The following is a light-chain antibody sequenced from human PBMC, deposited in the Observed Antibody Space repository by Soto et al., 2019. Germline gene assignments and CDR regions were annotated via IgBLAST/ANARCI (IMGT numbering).Light chain of an antibody. CDR1: SRDVGGYNY. CDR2: EVS. V-gene: IGLV2-8*01. Sequence: QSALTQPPSASGSPGQSVTISCTGTSRDVGGYNYVSWYQQNPGKAPKLMIYEVSKRPSGVPDRFSGSKSGNTASLTVSGLQAEDEADYYCSSYAGSNNYVFGTGTKVTVL. CDR3: SSYAGSNNYV. J-gene: IGLJ1*01.